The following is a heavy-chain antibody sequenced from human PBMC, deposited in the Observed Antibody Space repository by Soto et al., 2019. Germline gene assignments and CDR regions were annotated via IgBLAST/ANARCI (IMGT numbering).Heavy chain of an antibody. CDR2: IRWNGETP. D-gene: IGHD1-1*01. CDR1: GFNFDDFA. Sequence: EVVLVESGGGLVQPGGSLRLSCVASGFNFDDFAMHWVRQAPGKGLQWVSGIRWNGETPAYGDSVKGRFIISRDNARNYLYLQMNSLRPEDTAVYFCARVQTRIAYRDYSMDVWGKGTPVTVS. CDR3: ARVQTRIAYRDYSMDV. V-gene: IGHV3-9*01. J-gene: IGHJ6*03.